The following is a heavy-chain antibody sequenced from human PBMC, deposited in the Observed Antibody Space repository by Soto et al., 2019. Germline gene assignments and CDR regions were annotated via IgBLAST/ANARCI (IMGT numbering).Heavy chain of an antibody. J-gene: IGHJ6*02. V-gene: IGHV4-39*01. Sequence: LSLTCTVSGGSISSSSYYWGWIRQPPGKGLEWIGSIYYSGSTYYNPSLKSRVTISVDTSKNQFSLKLSSVAAADTAVYYCARGNSSLYYYYGMDVWGQGTTVTVSS. D-gene: IGHD3-22*01. CDR3: ARGNSSLYYYYGMDV. CDR1: GGSISSSSYY. CDR2: IYYSGST.